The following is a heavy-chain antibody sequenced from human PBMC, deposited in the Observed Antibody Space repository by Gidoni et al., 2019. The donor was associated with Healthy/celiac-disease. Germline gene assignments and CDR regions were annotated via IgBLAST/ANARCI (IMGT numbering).Heavy chain of an antibody. D-gene: IGHD4-17*01. CDR3: ARDRDYGDYVSWFDP. CDR2: IYHSGST. CDR1: GGSTSSSNW. Sequence: QVQLQESGPGLVKPSGTLSLTCAVSGGSTSSSNWWSWVRQPPGKGLEWIGEIYHSGSTNYNPSLKGRVTRPVDKSKNQFSLKLSSVTAADTAVYYCARDRDYGDYVSWFDPWGQGTLVTVSS. V-gene: IGHV4-4*02. J-gene: IGHJ5*02.